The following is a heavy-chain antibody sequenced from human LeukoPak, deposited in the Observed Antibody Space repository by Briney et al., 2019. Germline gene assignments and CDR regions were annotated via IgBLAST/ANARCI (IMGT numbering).Heavy chain of an antibody. V-gene: IGHV4-39*01. D-gene: IGHD3-22*01. CDR2: VYYSGST. CDR1: GGSISSSSYY. J-gene: IGHJ4*02. CDR3: ARHSSGYYYSFDY. Sequence: PSETLSLTCTVSGGSISSSSYYWGWIRQPPGKGLEWIGSVYYSGSTYYNPSLKSRVTISVDTSKIQFSLRLSSVTAADTAVYYCARHSSGYYYSFDYWGQGTLVTVSS.